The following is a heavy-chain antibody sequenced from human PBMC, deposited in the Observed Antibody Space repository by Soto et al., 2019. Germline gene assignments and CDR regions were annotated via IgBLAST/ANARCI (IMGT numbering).Heavy chain of an antibody. CDR1: GGSFSGYY. CDR3: ARVYSGYDY. V-gene: IGHV4-34*01. CDR2: INHSGST. Sequence: SETLSLTCAVYGGSFSGYYWSWIRQPPGKGLEWIGEINHSGSTNYNPSLKSRVTISVDTSKNQFSLKLSSVTAADTAVYYCARVYSGYDYWGPGTLVTVSS. J-gene: IGHJ4*02. D-gene: IGHD5-12*01.